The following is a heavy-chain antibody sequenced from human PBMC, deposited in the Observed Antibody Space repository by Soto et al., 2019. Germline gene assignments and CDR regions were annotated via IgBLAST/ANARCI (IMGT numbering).Heavy chain of an antibody. D-gene: IGHD1-1*01. CDR1: GGSISSYY. J-gene: IGHJ4*02. V-gene: IGHV4-59*08. CDR2: IYYSGST. CDR3: ARRYGYRFDY. Sequence: SETLSLTCTVSGGSISSYYWSWIRQPPGKGLEWIGYIYYSGSTNYNPSLKSRVTISVDTSKNQFSLKLSSVTAADTAVYYCARRYGYRFDYWGQGTLVTFSS.